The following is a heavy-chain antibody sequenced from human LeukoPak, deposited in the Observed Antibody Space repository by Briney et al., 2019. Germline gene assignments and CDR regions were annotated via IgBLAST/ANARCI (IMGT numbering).Heavy chain of an antibody. CDR2: IGNKASNYAT. CDR1: GFTISGSA. V-gene: IGHV3-73*01. J-gene: IGHJ4*02. Sequence: PGGSRRLSCAASGFTISGSAVHWVRQASGKGLEWVGQIGNKASNYATDYAPSLKGRFTISRDDSKDTAYLQVNSLKPEDTAVYYCAGNYDSWTGLNYWGLGTLVTVSS. D-gene: IGHD3-3*01. CDR3: AGNYDSWTGLNY.